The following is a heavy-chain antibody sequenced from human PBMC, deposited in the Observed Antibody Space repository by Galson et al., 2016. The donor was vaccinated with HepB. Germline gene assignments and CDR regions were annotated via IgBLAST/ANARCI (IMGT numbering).Heavy chain of an antibody. CDR2: IYYSGST. CDR3: ARIGYGDYWAGIRDV. D-gene: IGHD4-17*01. V-gene: IGHV4-39*01. J-gene: IGHJ6*02. Sequence: SETLSLTCTVSGGSITGSSYYWGWIRQPPGKGLELIGSIYYSGSTYYHPSLKSRVTITVDTSKNQFSLKLSSVTAADTAVYYCARIGYGDYWAGIRDVWGQGTTVTVSS. CDR1: GGSITGSSYY.